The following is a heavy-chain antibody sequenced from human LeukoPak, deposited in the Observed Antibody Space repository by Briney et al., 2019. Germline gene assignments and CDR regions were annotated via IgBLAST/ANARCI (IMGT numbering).Heavy chain of an antibody. CDR2: IYHSGST. V-gene: IGHV4-30-2*01. D-gene: IGHD3-3*01. CDR3: ASSTIFGAYFDY. Sequence: PSETLSLTCAVSGGSISSGGYSWSWIRQPPGEGLEWIGYIYHSGSTYYNPSLKSRVTISVDRSKNQFSLKLSSVTAADTAVYYCASSTIFGAYFDYWGQGTLVTVSS. CDR1: GGSISSGGYS. J-gene: IGHJ4*02.